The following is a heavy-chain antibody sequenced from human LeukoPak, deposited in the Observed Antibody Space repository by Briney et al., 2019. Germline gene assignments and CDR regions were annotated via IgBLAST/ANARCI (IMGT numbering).Heavy chain of an antibody. D-gene: IGHD1-14*01. Sequence: GGSLRLSCAGSGFTFGGYGMHWFRQTPGKGLEWVAVIAYDGSRALYADSVKGRFTIPRDNSKNTMSVQMDDLRAEDTAVYYCTRYNNDHFDYWGQGTLVTVSS. J-gene: IGHJ4*02. V-gene: IGHV3-33*01. CDR2: IAYDGSRA. CDR1: GFTFGGYG. CDR3: TRYNNDHFDY.